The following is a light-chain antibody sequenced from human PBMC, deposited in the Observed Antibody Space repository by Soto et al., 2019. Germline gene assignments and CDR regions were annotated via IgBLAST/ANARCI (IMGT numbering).Light chain of an antibody. Sequence: EIVLTQSPGTLSVSPGERATLSCRASQSVSSNYLAWYQQKPGQAPRLLIYGASNMATGIPDRFSGSGSGTDFTLTISSLEPEDFAVYYCQQYGSSGTFGQGTKVDNK. CDR1: QSVSSNY. CDR2: GAS. CDR3: QQYGSSGT. J-gene: IGKJ1*01. V-gene: IGKV3-20*01.